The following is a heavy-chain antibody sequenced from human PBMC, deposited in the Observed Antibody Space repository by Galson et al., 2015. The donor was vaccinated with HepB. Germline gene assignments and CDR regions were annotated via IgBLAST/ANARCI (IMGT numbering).Heavy chain of an antibody. D-gene: IGHD2-2*01. CDR2: ISPGDSDT. CDR1: GYSFTNYW. CDR3: ARHASVGYCSSTVSCLPHALDI. J-gene: IGHJ3*02. Sequence: QSGAEVKKPGESLKISCQGSGYSFTNYWIAWVRQMPGKGLEWMGMISPGDSDTRYSPSFQGQVTISADKSISTAYLQWSGLKASDSSIYYCARHASVGYCSSTVSCLPHALDIWGQGTTVTVSS. V-gene: IGHV5-51*01.